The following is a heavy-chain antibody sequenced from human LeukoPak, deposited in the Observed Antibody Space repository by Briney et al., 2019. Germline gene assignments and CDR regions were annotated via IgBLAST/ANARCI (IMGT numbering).Heavy chain of an antibody. CDR2: ISGSGGST. CDR3: AKDGSGLDWLFQGAFDI. J-gene: IGHJ3*02. V-gene: IGHV3-23*01. CDR1: GFTFSSYA. D-gene: IGHD3-9*01. Sequence: GGSMRLSCAASGFTFSSYAMSWVRQAPGKGLEWVSAISGSGGSTYYADSVKGRFTISRDNSKNTLYLQMNSLRAEDTAVYYCAKDGSGLDWLFQGAFDIWGQGTMVTVSS.